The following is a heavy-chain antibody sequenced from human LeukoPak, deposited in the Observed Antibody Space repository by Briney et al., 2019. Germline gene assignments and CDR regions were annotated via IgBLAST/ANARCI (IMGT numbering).Heavy chain of an antibody. CDR2: IYHSGST. V-gene: IGHV4-38-2*01. D-gene: IGHD1-1*01. CDR1: GYSISSGYY. Sequence: SETLSLTCAVSGYSISSGYYWGWIRQPPGKGLEWIGSIYHSGSTYYNPSLKSRVTISVDMSKNQFSLKLSSVTAADSAVYYCARALDDFDYWGQGTLVTVSS. CDR3: ARALDDFDY. J-gene: IGHJ4*02.